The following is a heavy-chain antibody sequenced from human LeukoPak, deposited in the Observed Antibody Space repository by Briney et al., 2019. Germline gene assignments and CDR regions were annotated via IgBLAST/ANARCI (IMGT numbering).Heavy chain of an antibody. CDR3: ARDTVTDTAMVTVADY. D-gene: IGHD5-18*01. V-gene: IGHV4-4*07. CDR1: GGSISSYY. J-gene: IGHJ4*02. Sequence: SETLSLTCTVSGGSISSYYWSWIRQPAGKGLEWIGRIYTSGSTNYNPSLKSRVTMSVDTSKNQFSLKLSSVTAADTVVYYCARDTVTDTAMVTVADYWGQGTLVTVSS. CDR2: IYTSGST.